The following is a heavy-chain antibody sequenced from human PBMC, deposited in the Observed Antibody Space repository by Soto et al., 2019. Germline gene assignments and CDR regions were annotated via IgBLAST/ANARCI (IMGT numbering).Heavy chain of an antibody. V-gene: IGHV4-34*01. CDR1: GGSFSGYY. CDR3: ASGLGPPFDY. CDR2: INHSGST. Sequence: SETLSLTCAVYGGSFSGYYWSWIRQPPGKGLEWIGEINHSGSTNYNPSLKSRVTISVETSKNQFSLKLSSVTAADTAVYYCASGLGPPFDYWGQGTLVTVSS. D-gene: IGHD7-27*01. J-gene: IGHJ4*02.